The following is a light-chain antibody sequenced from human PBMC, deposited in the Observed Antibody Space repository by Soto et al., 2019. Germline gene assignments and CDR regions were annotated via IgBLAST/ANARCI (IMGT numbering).Light chain of an antibody. V-gene: IGKV3-11*01. Sequence: TVLTQSPATLSLSPGERATLSCKASQSIGNSLGWFQQKPGQAPRLLIDDAFNRATGIPARFTGSGSGSDFTLTISSLEPEDFGVYYCRQRYNWPLTFGGGTQVAIK. CDR2: DAF. J-gene: IGKJ4*01. CDR1: QSIGNS. CDR3: RQRYNWPLT.